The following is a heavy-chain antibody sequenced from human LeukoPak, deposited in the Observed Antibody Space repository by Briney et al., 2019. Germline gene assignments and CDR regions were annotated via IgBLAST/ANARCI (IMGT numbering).Heavy chain of an antibody. CDR2: LSHDGANE. Sequence: GGSLRLSCAASGFTFSSYWMSWVRQAPGKGLEWVALLSHDGANEYYADSVKGRFTISRDTSKNTLSLQMNSLRAEDTAVYYCARGATRGYSYGPPRPDYWGQGTLVTVSS. D-gene: IGHD5-18*01. CDR3: ARGATRGYSYGPPRPDY. J-gene: IGHJ4*02. V-gene: IGHV3-30-3*01. CDR1: GFTFSSYW.